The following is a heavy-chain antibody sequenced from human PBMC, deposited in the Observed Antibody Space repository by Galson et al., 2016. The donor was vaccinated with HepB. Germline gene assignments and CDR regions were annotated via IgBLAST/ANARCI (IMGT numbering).Heavy chain of an antibody. CDR2: IYYSGTT. CDR1: GGSISRSSYY. CDR3: ASGPGMVTEIDY. Sequence: SETLSPTCSVSGGSISRSSYYWGWIRQPPGKRLEWIGSIYYSGTTYHNPSLGGRVTISVDTFKNQFSLKLISVTASYTAVYYRASGPGMVTEIDYWGQGTLVTVSS. D-gene: IGHD5-18*01. J-gene: IGHJ4*02. V-gene: IGHV4-39*01.